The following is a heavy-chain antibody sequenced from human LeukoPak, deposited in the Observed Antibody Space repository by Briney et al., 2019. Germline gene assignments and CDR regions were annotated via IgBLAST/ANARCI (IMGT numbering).Heavy chain of an antibody. J-gene: IGHJ5*02. D-gene: IGHD3-22*01. CDR2: IYYSGST. V-gene: IGHV4-39*07. Sequence: PSETLSLTCTVSGGSISSSSYYWGWIRQPPGKGLEWIGSIYYSGSTYYNPSLKSRVTISVDTSKNQFSLKLSSVTAADTAVYYCARATQEATYYYDSSGYYSFVWFDPWGQGTLVTVSS. CDR3: ARATQEATYYYDSSGYYSFVWFDP. CDR1: GGSISSSSYY.